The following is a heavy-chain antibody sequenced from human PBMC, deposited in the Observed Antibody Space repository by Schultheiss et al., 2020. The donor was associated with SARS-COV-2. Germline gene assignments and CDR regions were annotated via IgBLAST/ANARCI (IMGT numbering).Heavy chain of an antibody. CDR3: ARGRYSGGEDPFDY. V-gene: IGHV3-21*04. Sequence: GGSLRLSCEASGFIFTSYGMHWVRQAPGKGLEWVSAISGGGSTYYADSVKGRFTVSRDNAKNSLYLQMNSLRAEDTAVYYCARGRYSGGEDPFDYWGQGTLVTVSS. CDR2: ISGGGST. D-gene: IGHD5-12*01. J-gene: IGHJ4*02. CDR1: GFIFTSYG.